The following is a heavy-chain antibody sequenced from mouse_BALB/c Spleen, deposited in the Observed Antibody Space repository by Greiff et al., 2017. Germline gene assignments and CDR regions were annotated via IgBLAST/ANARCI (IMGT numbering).Heavy chain of an antibody. CDR2: IYPGDGDT. J-gene: IGHJ3*01. Sequence: QVQLQQSGAELVRPGSSVKISCKASGYAFSSYWMNWVKQRPGQGLEWMGQIYPGDGDTNYNGKFKGKATLTADKSSSTAYMQLSSLTSEDSAVYFCAREGDGYYVAWFAYWGQGTLVTVSA. CDR1: GYAFSSYW. D-gene: IGHD2-3*01. V-gene: IGHV1-80*01. CDR3: AREGDGYYVAWFAY.